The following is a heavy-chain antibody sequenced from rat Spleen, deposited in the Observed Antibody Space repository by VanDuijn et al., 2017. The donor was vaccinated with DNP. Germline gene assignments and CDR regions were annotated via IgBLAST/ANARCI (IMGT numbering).Heavy chain of an antibody. J-gene: IGHJ4*01. CDR1: GFSLTSYG. V-gene: IGHV5-17*01. CDR2: IIYDGSST. CDR3: ARWNSGYYAMDA. Sequence: VQMKETGPGLVQTTQTLAVTCTVSGFSLTSYGIHWIRQAPGKGLEWVATIIYDGSSTHYGDSVKGRFTISRDNAKSTLYLQMDSLRSEDTATYYCARWNSGYYAMDAWGQGTSVTVSS. D-gene: IGHD4-3*01.